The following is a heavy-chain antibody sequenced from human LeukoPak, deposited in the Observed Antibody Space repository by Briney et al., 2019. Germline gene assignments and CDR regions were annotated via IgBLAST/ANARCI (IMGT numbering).Heavy chain of an antibody. V-gene: IGHV4-59*08. D-gene: IGHD1-26*01. CDR3: ARHLVGATGTGPFDY. CDR2: IYYSGST. J-gene: IGHJ4*02. Sequence: SETLSLTCTVSGGSISGYYWSWNRQPPGKGLEWIGYIYYSGSTNYNPSLKSRVTMSVDTSKNQFSLKLSSVTAAETAVYYCARHLVGATGTGPFDYWGQGTLVTVSS. CDR1: GGSISGYY.